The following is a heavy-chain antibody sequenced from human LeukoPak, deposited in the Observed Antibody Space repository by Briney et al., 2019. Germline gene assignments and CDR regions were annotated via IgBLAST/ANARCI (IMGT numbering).Heavy chain of an antibody. CDR2: IRHDGSNK. J-gene: IGHJ4*02. CDR3: ARDPLAVAGTGDLFDY. Sequence: PGGSLRLSCTTSGFIFSNYGMHWVRQAPGKGLEWVAFIRHDGSNKYYADSVKGRCTISRDNSKNTLYLQMNSLRAEDTAVYYCARDPLAVAGTGDLFDYWGQGTLVTVSS. CDR1: GFIFSNYG. D-gene: IGHD6-19*01. V-gene: IGHV3-30*02.